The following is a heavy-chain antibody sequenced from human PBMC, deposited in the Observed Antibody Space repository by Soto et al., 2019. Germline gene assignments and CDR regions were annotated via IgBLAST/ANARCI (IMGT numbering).Heavy chain of an antibody. Sequence: SETLSLTCTVSGGSISSYYWSLVRQPAGKGLEWVGRIYTSGSADYNPSLKSRVTMSVDTSKNQFSLKVSSVTAAYTAVYYCARDVRYFWSGYYGMLEPWAQGTMVPVSS. D-gene: IGHD3-3*01. V-gene: IGHV4-4*07. J-gene: IGHJ5*02. CDR2: IYTSGSA. CDR1: GGSISSYY. CDR3: ARDVRYFWSGYYGMLEP.